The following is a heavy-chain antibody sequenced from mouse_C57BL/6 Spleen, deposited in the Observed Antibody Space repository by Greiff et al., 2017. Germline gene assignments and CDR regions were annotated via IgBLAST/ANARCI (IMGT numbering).Heavy chain of an antibody. CDR1: GYTFTSYD. V-gene: IGHV1-85*01. CDR2: IYPRDGST. J-gene: IGHJ3*01. CDR3: ARFYYGSSSPWFAY. D-gene: IGHD1-1*01. Sequence: VMLVESGPELVKPGASVKLSCKASGYTFTSYDINWVKQRPGQGLEWIGWIYPRDGSTKYNEKFKGKATLTVDTSSSTAYMALHSLTSEDSAVYFCARFYYGSSSPWFAYWGQGTLVTVSA.